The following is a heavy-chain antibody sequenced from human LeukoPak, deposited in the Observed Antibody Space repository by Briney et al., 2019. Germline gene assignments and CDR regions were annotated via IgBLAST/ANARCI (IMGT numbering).Heavy chain of an antibody. CDR3: ARGRGSSGIKPRGYHYGMDV. CDR2: IYAGNSDT. Sequence: GESLKISCTGSGYSFSSYWIAWVRQTPGKGLEWMAIIYAGNSDTTYSPSFQGRVTISADRSLSNAYLQWSSLEASDTAMYYCARGRGSSGIKPRGYHYGMDVWGQGTTVTVSS. J-gene: IGHJ6*02. V-gene: IGHV5-51*01. CDR1: GYSFSSYW. D-gene: IGHD3-22*01.